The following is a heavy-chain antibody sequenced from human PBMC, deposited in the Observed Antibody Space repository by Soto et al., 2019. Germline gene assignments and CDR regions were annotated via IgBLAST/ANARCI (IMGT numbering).Heavy chain of an antibody. CDR3: ARGSEGIAAAVSFDY. V-gene: IGHV4-39*07. CDR2: ISYSGST. D-gene: IGHD6-13*01. J-gene: IGHJ4*02. CDR1: GGSISSDSYY. Sequence: PSETLSLTCTVSGGSISSDSYYWGWIRQPPEKGLEWIASISYSGSTYYNPTLKSRVTISVDTSKNQFSLKLSSVTAADTAVYYCARGSEGIAAAVSFDYWGQGTLVTVSS.